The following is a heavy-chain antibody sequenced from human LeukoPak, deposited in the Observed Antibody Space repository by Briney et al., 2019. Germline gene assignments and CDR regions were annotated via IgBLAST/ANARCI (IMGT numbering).Heavy chain of an antibody. CDR3: ASRGYSSSWSD. Sequence: SETLSLTCAVYGGSFSGYYWSWIRQPPGKGLEWIGEINHSGSTNYNPSLKSRVTISVDTSKNQFSPKLSSVTAADTAVYYCASRGYSSSWSDWGQGTLVTVSS. CDR2: INHSGST. V-gene: IGHV4-34*01. J-gene: IGHJ4*02. CDR1: GGSFSGYY. D-gene: IGHD6-13*01.